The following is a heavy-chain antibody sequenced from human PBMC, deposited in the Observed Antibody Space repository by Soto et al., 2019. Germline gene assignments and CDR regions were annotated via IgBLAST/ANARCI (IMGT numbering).Heavy chain of an antibody. CDR2: INSDGSST. J-gene: IGHJ1*01. Sequence: EVQLVESGGGLVQPGGSLRLSCAASGFTFSSYWMHWVRQAPGKGLVWVSRINSDGSSTSYADSVKGRFTISRDNAKNTLYLQMNSLRAEDTAVYYCARVTMVRGKNPAEYFQHWGQGTLVTVSS. CDR3: ARVTMVRGKNPAEYFQH. D-gene: IGHD3-10*01. CDR1: GFTFSSYW. V-gene: IGHV3-74*01.